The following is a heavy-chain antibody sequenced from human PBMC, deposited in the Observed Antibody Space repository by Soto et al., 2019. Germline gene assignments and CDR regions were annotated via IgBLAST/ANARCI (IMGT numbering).Heavy chain of an antibody. CDR1: GFTFSSSS. CDR3: ARDNTDIVATYYYYYYMDV. J-gene: IGHJ6*03. CDR2: ISSTTSYI. Sequence: GGSLRLSCAASGFTFSSSSMNWVRQAPGKGLEWVSSISSTTSYIYYADSVKGRFTISRDNAKNSLYLQMNSLRAEDTAVYYCARDNTDIVATYYYYYYMDVWGKGTTVTVSS. D-gene: IGHD5-12*01. V-gene: IGHV3-21*01.